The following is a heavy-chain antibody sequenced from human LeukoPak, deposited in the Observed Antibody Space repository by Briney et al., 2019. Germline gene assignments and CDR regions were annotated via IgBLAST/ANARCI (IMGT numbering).Heavy chain of an antibody. CDR1: GYTFTSYG. J-gene: IGHJ3*02. CDR3: ARGGFGYFDWLLPDSLDAFDI. CDR2: ISAYNGNT. V-gene: IGHV1-18*01. Sequence: GASVKVSCKASGYTFTSYGISWVRQAPGQGLGWMGWISAYNGNTNYAQKLQGRVTMTTDTSTSTAYMELRSLRSDDTAVYYCARGGFGYFDWLLPDSLDAFDIWGQGTMVTVSS. D-gene: IGHD3-9*01.